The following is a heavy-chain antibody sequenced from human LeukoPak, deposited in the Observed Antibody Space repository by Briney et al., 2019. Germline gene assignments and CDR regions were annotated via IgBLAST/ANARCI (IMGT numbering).Heavy chain of an antibody. CDR1: GGSSSGYY. CDR2: INHSGST. Sequence: PSETLSLTCAVYGGSSSGYYWSWIRQPPGKGLEWIGEINHSGSTNYNPSLKSRVTISVDTSKNQFSLKLSSVTAADTAVYYCARDGSGLAARRRYYYYYYYMDVWGKGTTVTVSS. J-gene: IGHJ6*03. D-gene: IGHD6-6*01. CDR3: ARDGSGLAARRRYYYYYYYMDV. V-gene: IGHV4-34*01.